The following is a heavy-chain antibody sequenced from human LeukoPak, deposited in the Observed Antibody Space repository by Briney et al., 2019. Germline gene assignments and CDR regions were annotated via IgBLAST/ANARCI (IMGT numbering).Heavy chain of an antibody. J-gene: IGHJ4*02. CDR2: IWCGGSNK. CDR3: AKDTRASSEGVDY. Sequence: GGSLRLSCAASGFTFSSYWMSWVRQAPGKGLEWVAVIWCGGSNKYYADSVKGRFTISRDNSKNTLYLQMNSLRAEDTAVYYCAKDTRASSEGVDYWGQGTLVTVSS. D-gene: IGHD2-2*01. V-gene: IGHV3-30*02. CDR1: GFTFSSYW.